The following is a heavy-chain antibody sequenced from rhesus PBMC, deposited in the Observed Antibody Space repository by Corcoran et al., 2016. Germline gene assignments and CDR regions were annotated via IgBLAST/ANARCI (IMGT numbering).Heavy chain of an antibody. CDR1: GGSISDSYY. Sequence: QVQLQESGPGLVKPSETLSLTCAVSGGSISDSYYWSWIRQPPGKGLEWIGYIDGRGGSTDHNPSLKSAVTISTDTAKNQCSLKLSSVTAADTAVYYCARDRPIAAGRYGLDSWGQGVVVTVSS. CDR3: ARDRPIAAGRYGLDS. V-gene: IGHV4-106*01. CDR2: IDGRGGST. D-gene: IGHD6-13*01. J-gene: IGHJ6*01.